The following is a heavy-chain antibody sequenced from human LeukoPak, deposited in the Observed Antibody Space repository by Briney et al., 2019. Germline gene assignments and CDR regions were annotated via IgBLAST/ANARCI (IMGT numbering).Heavy chain of an antibody. CDR3: ARDRSVVVAATPNSYYYGMDV. D-gene: IGHD2-15*01. V-gene: IGHV1-69*04. J-gene: IGHJ6*02. CDR1: GGTFSSYA. Sequence: SVKVSCKASGGTFSSYAIRWVRQAPGQGLEWMGRIIPILGIANYAQKFQGRVTITADKSTSTAYMELSSLRSEDTAVYYCARDRSVVVAATPNSYYYGMDVWGQGTTVTVSS. CDR2: IIPILGIA.